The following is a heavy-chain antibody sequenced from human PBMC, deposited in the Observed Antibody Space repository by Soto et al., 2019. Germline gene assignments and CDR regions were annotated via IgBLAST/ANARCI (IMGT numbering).Heavy chain of an antibody. D-gene: IGHD3-16*02. CDR3: ARDLVDYDYVWGSYRYTLFDY. J-gene: IGHJ4*02. CDR2: ISAYNGNT. V-gene: IGHV1-18*04. Sequence: QVQLVQSGAEVKKPGASVKVSCKASGYTFTSYGISWVRQAPGQGLEWMGWISAYNGNTNYAQKLQGRVTMTTDTSTSTAYMELRSLRSDDTALYYCARDLVDYDYVWGSYRYTLFDYWGQGTLVTVSS. CDR1: GYTFTSYG.